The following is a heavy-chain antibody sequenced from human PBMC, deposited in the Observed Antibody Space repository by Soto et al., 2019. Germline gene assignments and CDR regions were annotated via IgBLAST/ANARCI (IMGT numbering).Heavy chain of an antibody. J-gene: IGHJ5*02. Sequence: WVREMPGKGLEWIGYIYYSGTTYYNPSHKSRVTISVDTPKTQFSPKLSSVTAADTAVYYCAREKYDRSGRNWFDPWGQGTLVTVSS. D-gene: IGHD3-22*01. V-gene: IGHV4-30-4*05. CDR3: AREKYDRSGRNWFDP. CDR2: IYYSGTT.